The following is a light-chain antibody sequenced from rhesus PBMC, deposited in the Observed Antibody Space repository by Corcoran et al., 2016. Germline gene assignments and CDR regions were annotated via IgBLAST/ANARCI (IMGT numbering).Light chain of an antibody. CDR1: PSGRND. CDR2: GVS. Sequence: QVILTQSPATLSVSPGERATLSCRASPSGRNDLAWYQQKPGQAPRLLIYGVSSRATGIPPRFSGGGSGTEFTLTISSLEPEGVGVYHCCQYFRGWTFGQGPKVEIQ. J-gene: IGKJ1*01. V-gene: IGKV3-10*02. CDR3: CQYFRGWT.